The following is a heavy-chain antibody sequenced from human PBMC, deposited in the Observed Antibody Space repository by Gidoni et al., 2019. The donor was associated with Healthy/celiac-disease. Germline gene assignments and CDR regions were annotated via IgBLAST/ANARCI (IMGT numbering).Heavy chain of an antibody. CDR2: ISSSSSTI. D-gene: IGHD3-16*01. V-gene: IGHV3-48*01. Sequence: EVQLVESGGGLVQPGGSLRLSCAASGFTFSSYSMNWVRQAPGKGLEWVSYISSSSSTIYYADSVKGRFTISRDNAKNSLYLQMNSLRAEDTAVYYCARSRGRWLQVRVYYFDYWGQGTLVTVSS. CDR1: GFTFSSYS. CDR3: ARSRGRWLQVRVYYFDY. J-gene: IGHJ4*02.